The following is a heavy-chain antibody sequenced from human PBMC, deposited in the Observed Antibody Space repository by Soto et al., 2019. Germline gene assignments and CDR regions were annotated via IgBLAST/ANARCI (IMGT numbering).Heavy chain of an antibody. D-gene: IGHD3-3*01. V-gene: IGHV1-3*01. Sequence: GASVKVSCKASGYTFTSYAMHWVRQAPGQRLEWMGWINAGNGSTKYSQKFQGRVTITRDTSASTAYMELSSLRSEDTAVYYCARDSEDFWSGYPAPFDYWGQGTLVTVSS. CDR1: GYTFTSYA. J-gene: IGHJ4*02. CDR2: INAGNGST. CDR3: ARDSEDFWSGYPAPFDY.